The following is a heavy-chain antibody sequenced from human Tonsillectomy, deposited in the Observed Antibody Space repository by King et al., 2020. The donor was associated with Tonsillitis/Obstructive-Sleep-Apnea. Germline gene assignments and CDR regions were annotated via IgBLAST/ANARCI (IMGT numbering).Heavy chain of an antibody. Sequence: VQLVESGGGVVQPGRSLRLSCAASGFTFSSYAMHWVRQAPGKGLQWVAVISYDGSNKYYADSVKGRFTISRDNSKNTLFLQMNSLRDDDTAVYYCARVWELRRIDYWGQGTLVTVSS. D-gene: IGHD1-26*01. J-gene: IGHJ4*02. CDR1: GFTFSSYA. CDR3: ARVWELRRIDY. V-gene: IGHV3-30*04. CDR2: ISYDGSNK.